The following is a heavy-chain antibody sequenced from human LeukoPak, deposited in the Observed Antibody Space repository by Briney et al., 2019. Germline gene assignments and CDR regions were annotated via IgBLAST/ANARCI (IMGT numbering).Heavy chain of an antibody. V-gene: IGHV4-39*01. CDR1: GGSISSSSYY. D-gene: IGHD2-2*01. CDR3: ARSIAKDIVVVPAAIIAFDI. Sequence: SETLSLTCTVSGGSISSSSYYWGWIRQPPGKGLEWIGSIYYSGSTYYNPSLKSRVTISVDTSKNQFSPKLSSVTAADTAVYYCARSIAKDIVVVPAAIIAFDIWGQGTMVTVSS. CDR2: IYYSGST. J-gene: IGHJ3*02.